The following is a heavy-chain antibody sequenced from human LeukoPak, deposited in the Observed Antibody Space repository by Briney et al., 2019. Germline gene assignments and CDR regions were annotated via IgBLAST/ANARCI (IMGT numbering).Heavy chain of an antibody. D-gene: IGHD2-15*01. CDR1: GFTFSSYA. CDR2: ISGRGGNT. J-gene: IGHJ3*02. Sequence: GGSLRLSCAASGFTFSSYAMNWVRQAPGKGLEWVSGISGRGGNTYYADSVKGRFTISRDNAKNSLYLQMNSLRAEDTAVYYCARARGPYCSGGSCYPGGDAFDIWGQGTMVTVSS. CDR3: ARARGPYCSGGSCYPGGDAFDI. V-gene: IGHV3-23*01.